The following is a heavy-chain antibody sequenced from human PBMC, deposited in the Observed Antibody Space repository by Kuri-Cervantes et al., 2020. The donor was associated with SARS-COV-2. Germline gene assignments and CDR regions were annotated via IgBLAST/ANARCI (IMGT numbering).Heavy chain of an antibody. D-gene: IGHD2-15*01. CDR3: TRMSSGGSPDY. Sequence: GGSLRLSCVASGFNFSSYEMNWVRQAPGRGLEWVSYISSSGSTIYYADTLKGRFTISRDNAKNSLYLQMSSLRVEDTAVYYCTRMSSGGSPDYWGQGTLVTVSS. V-gene: IGHV3-48*03. J-gene: IGHJ4*02. CDR2: ISSSGSTI. CDR1: GFNFSSYE.